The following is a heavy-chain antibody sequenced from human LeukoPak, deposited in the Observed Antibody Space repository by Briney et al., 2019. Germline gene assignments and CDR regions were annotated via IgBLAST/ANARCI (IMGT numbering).Heavy chain of an antibody. CDR2: ISYDGSNK. CDR3: ARDRRLFAFDI. V-gene: IGHV3-30-3*01. D-gene: IGHD3-22*01. CDR1: GFTFSSYA. J-gene: IGHJ3*02. Sequence: PGGSLRLSCAASGFTFSSYAMSWVRQAPGKGLEWVAVISYDGSNKYYADSVKGRFTISRDNSKNTLYLQMNSLRAEDTAVYYCARDRRLFAFDIWGQGTMVTVSS.